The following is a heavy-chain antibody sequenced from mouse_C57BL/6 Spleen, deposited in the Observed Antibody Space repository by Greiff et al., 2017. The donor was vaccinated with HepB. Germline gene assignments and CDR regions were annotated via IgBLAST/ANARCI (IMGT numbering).Heavy chain of an antibody. Sequence: QVQLQQSGTELVKPGASVKLSCKASGYTFTSYWMHWVKQRPGQGLEWIGNINPSNGGTNYNEKFKSKATLTVDKSSSTAYMQLSSLTSEDSAVYYCARGPYDYDGAWFAYWGQGTLVTVSA. CDR3: ARGPYDYDGAWFAY. V-gene: IGHV1-53*01. D-gene: IGHD2-4*01. J-gene: IGHJ3*01. CDR2: INPSNGGT. CDR1: GYTFTSYW.